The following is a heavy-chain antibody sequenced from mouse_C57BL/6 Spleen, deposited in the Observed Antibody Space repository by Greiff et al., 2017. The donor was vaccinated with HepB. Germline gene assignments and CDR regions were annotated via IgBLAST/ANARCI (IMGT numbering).Heavy chain of an antibody. D-gene: IGHD1-1*01. V-gene: IGHV1-55*01. CDR3: ARSRYYGSKGGFDY. J-gene: IGHJ2*01. CDR2: IYPGSGST. Sequence: VQLQQPGAELVKPGASVKMSCKASGYTFTSYWITWVKQRPGQGLEWIGDIYPGSGSTNYNEKFKSKATLTVDTSSSTAYMQLSSLTSEDSAVYYCARSRYYGSKGGFDYWGQGTTLTVSS. CDR1: GYTFTSYW.